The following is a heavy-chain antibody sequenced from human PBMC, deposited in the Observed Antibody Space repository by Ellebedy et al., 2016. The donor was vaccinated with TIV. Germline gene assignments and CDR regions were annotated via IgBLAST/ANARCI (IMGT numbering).Heavy chain of an antibody. CDR1: GFTFSSYW. Sequence: GESLKISCAASGFTFSSYWMSWVRQAPGKGLEWVANIKQDGSEKYYVDSVKGRFTISRDNAKNSLYLQMNSLRAEDTAVYYCARGRGVWFDPWGQGTLVTVSS. J-gene: IGHJ5*02. D-gene: IGHD3-10*01. CDR3: ARGRGVWFDP. V-gene: IGHV3-7*03. CDR2: IKQDGSEK.